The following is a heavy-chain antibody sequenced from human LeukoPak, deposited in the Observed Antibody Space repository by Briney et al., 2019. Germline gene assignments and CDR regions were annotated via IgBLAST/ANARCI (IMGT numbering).Heavy chain of an antibody. J-gene: IGHJ6*02. Sequence: ASVKVSCKVSGYTLTELSMHWVRQAPGKGLEWMGGFDPEDGETIYAQKFQGRVTMTEDTSTDTAYMELSSLRSEDTAVYYCATGPSCSSTSCYAGDYYYGMDVWGQGTTVTVSS. CDR1: GYTLTELS. CDR3: ATGPSCSSTSCYAGDYYYGMDV. D-gene: IGHD2-2*01. V-gene: IGHV1-24*01. CDR2: FDPEDGET.